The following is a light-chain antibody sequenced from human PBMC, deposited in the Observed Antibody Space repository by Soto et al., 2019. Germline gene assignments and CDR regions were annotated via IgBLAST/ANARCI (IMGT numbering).Light chain of an antibody. CDR2: DNN. J-gene: IGLJ2*01. Sequence: QSVLTQPPSVSAAPGQTVTISCSGRSSNIGNNYVSWYQQLPGTAPKLLIYDNNKRPSGIPDRFSGSKSGTSATLGITGLQTGDEADYYCGTWDSSLSAGVFGGGTKRTVL. V-gene: IGLV1-51*01. CDR3: GTWDSSLSAGV. CDR1: SSNIGNNY.